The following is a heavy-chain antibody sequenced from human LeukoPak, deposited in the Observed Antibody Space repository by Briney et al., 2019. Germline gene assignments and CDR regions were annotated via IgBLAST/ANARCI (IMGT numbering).Heavy chain of an antibody. CDR2: INPSGGST. D-gene: IGHD3-16*01. CDR3: AREEIDTSDEDYYYGMDV. CDR1: GYTFTSYA. V-gene: IGHV1-46*01. Sequence: ASVKVSCKASGYTFTSYAMHWVRQAPGQGLEWMGIINPSGGSTSYAQKFQGRVTMTRDTSTSTVYMELSSLRSEDTAVYYCAREEIDTSDEDYYYGMDVWGQGTTVTVSS. J-gene: IGHJ6*02.